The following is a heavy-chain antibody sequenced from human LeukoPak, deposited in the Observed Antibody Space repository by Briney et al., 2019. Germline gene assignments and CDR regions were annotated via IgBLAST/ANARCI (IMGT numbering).Heavy chain of an antibody. CDR3: ARHDGVTTANDY. D-gene: IGHD2-21*02. CDR2: ICYSGST. CDR1: GGSISSYY. V-gene: IGHV4-59*08. J-gene: IGHJ4*02. Sequence: SETVSLTCTVSGGSISSYYWNWIRQPPGKGLEWIGYICYSGSTNYTPSLKSRVTISLDTSKNQFSLRLTSVTAADTAVYYCARHDGVTTANDYWGQGTLVTVSS.